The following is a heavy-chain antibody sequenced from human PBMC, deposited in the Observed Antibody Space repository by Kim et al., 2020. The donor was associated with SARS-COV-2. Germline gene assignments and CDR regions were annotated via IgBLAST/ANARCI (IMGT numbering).Heavy chain of an antibody. D-gene: IGHD3-16*01. CDR1: GGSISSYY. J-gene: IGHJ3*02. CDR2: IYYTGTT. CDR3: ARKGVSSYGFDT. V-gene: IGHV4-59*08. Sequence: SETLSLTCTVSGGSISSYYWSWIRQPPGKGLEWIGSIYYTGTTNYYPSLKSRVTMSVDTSQNQFSLRLTSVTAADTAIYFCARKGVSSYGFDTWCQGTLV.